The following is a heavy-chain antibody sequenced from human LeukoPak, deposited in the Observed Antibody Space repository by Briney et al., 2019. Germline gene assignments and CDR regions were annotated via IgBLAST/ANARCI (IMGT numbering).Heavy chain of an antibody. D-gene: IGHD2-8*01. J-gene: IGHJ6*03. V-gene: IGHV4-34*01. CDR3: GRTDGRLLYAIGDYYYYMGV. CDR1: GGSFSVYY. Sequence: KPSDTLSLPCAVYGGSFSVYYWRWTRHPPGKGLEWIGDINHSRSTNYNPPLKSRVTISVDTTKSQFSLKLSSVTAADAAVYYGGRTDGRLLYAIGDYYYYMGVWGKGSMVTVSS. CDR2: INHSRST.